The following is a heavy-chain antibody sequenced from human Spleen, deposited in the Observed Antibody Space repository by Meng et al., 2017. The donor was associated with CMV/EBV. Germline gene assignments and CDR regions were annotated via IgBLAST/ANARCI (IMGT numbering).Heavy chain of an antibody. D-gene: IGHD2-15*01. J-gene: IGHJ4*02. CDR1: GYTFTGYY. CDR2: INPGGGST. CDR3: ARTDSLRD. V-gene: IGHV1-46*01. Sequence: TVSCKASGYTFTGYYLHWVRQAPGQGLEWMGIINPGGGSTTYAQRFQGRVTMTSDTSTSTVYMELSRLRSEDTAVYYCARTDSLRDWGQGTLVTVSS.